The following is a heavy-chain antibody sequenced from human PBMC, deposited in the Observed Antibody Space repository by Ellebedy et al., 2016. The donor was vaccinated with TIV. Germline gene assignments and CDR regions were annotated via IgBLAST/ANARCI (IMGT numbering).Heavy chain of an antibody. CDR3: ASQRRAFDI. V-gene: IGHV3-21*01. CDR2: ISSSSSYK. Sequence: PGGSLRLSCAASGIAFSNYSMNWVRQAPGKGLEWVSSISSSSSYKQYADSVKGRFTISRENAKNSLYLHMDSLRAEDTAVYYCASQRRAFDIWGQGTMVTVSS. J-gene: IGHJ3*02. CDR1: GIAFSNYS.